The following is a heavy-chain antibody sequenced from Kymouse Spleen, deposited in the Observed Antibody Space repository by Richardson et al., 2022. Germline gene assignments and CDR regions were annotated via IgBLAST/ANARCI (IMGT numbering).Heavy chain of an antibody. J-gene: IGHJ4*02. Sequence: QVQLQQWGAGLLKPSETLSLTCAVYGGSFSGYYWSWIRQPPGKGLEWIGEINHSGSTNYNPSLKSRVTISVDTSKNQFSLKLSSVTAADTAVYYCARGKGTGTILFDYWGQGTLVTVSS. V-gene: IGHV4-34*01. CDR2: INHSGST. CDR3: ARGKGTGTILFDY. D-gene: IGHD1-7*01. CDR1: GGSFSGYY.